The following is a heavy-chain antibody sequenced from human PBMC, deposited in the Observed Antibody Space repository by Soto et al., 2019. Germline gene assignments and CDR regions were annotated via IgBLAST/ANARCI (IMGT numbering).Heavy chain of an antibody. CDR2: IIPIFGTA. D-gene: IGHD3-22*01. CDR1: GGTFSSYA. J-gene: IGHJ6*02. Sequence: QVQLVQSGAEVKKPGSSVKVSCKASGGTFSSYAISWVRQAPGQGLEWMGGIIPIFGTADYAQKFQGRVTITEDESTSTAYMELSRLKYEDTAVYYCAGHSSGVPGYYYGMDVWGQGTTVTVSS. CDR3: AGHSSGVPGYYYGMDV. V-gene: IGHV1-69*12.